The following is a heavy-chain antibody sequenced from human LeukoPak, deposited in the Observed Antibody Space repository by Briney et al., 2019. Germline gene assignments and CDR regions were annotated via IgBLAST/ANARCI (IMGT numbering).Heavy chain of an antibody. Sequence: GGSLRLSCVASGFTYSDYWMMWVRQAPGKGLEWVSAISGSGGSTYYADSVKGRFTISRDNSKNTLYLQMNSLRAEDTAVYYCAKDGTTVTTYGAFDIWGQGTMVTVSS. D-gene: IGHD4-17*01. J-gene: IGHJ3*02. CDR1: GFTYSDYW. V-gene: IGHV3-23*01. CDR2: ISGSGGST. CDR3: AKDGTTVTTYGAFDI.